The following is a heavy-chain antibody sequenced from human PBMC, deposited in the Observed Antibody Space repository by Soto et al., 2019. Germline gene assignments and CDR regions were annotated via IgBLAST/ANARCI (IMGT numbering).Heavy chain of an antibody. J-gene: IGHJ6*02. CDR3: ARRQGSSYGMDV. V-gene: IGHV5-51*01. D-gene: IGHD6-6*01. CDR1: GYSFTSYW. Sequence: GESLKISCKASGYSFTSYWIAWVRQIPDKGLECMGIIYPADSDTRYNPSFQGQVTISADKSISTAYLQWSSLKASDTAMYYCARRQGSSYGMDVWGQGTTVTVSS. CDR2: IYPADSDT.